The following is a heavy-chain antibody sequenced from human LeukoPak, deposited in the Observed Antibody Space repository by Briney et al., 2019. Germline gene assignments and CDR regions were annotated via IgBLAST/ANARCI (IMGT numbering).Heavy chain of an antibody. CDR2: INPNSGGT. V-gene: IGHV1-2*02. CDR3: ARDLDQIVVVPAAIDGDYGDFDY. CDR1: GCTFTGYY. Sequence: SVKVSCKASGCTFTGYYMHWVRQAPGQGLEWMGWINPNSGGTNYAQKFQGRVTMTRDTSISTAYMELSRLRSDDTAVYYCARDLDQIVVVPAAIDGDYGDFDYWGPGTLVTVSS. D-gene: IGHD2-2*01. J-gene: IGHJ4*02.